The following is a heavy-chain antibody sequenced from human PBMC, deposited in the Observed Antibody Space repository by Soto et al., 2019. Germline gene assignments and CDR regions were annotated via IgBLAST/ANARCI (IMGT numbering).Heavy chain of an antibody. CDR1: GFTFSSYG. CDR3: ATMVRGTY. J-gene: IGHJ4*02. CDR2: ISYDGSNK. Sequence: QVQLVESGGGVVQPGRSLRLSCAASGFTFSSYGMHWVRQAPGKGLEWVAVISYDGSNKYYADSVKGRFTISRDNYKNTLYLQMNSLRAEDTAVYYCATMVRGTYWGQGTLVTVSS. V-gene: IGHV3-30*03. D-gene: IGHD3-10*01.